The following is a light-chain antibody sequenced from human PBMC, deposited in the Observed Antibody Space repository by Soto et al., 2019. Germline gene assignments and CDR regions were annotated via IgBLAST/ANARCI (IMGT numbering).Light chain of an antibody. Sequence: EIVLTQSPDTLCVSSGARATLSCLASQSVSSNLAWYQQKPGQAPRLLIYGASTRATGIPARFSGSGSGTEFTLTISSLQPDDFATYYCQQYNSLLYTFGQGTRLEIK. CDR3: QQYNSLLYT. V-gene: IGKV3-15*01. CDR1: QSVSSN. CDR2: GAS. J-gene: IGKJ5*01.